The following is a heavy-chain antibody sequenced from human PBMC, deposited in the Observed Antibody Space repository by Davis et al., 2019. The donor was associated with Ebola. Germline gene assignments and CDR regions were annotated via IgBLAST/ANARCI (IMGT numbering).Heavy chain of an antibody. CDR1: GGSISSGDYY. J-gene: IGHJ4*02. D-gene: IGHD3-22*01. CDR3: ARGSDLPYYYDSSGYYVPPLFDY. CDR2: IYYSGST. Sequence: PSETLSLTCAVSGGSISSGDYYWSWIRQPPGKGLEWIGYIYYSGSTYYNPSLKSRVTISVDTSKNQFSLKLSSVTAADTAVYYCARGSDLPYYYDSSGYYVPPLFDYWGQGTLVTVSS. V-gene: IGHV4-30-4*01.